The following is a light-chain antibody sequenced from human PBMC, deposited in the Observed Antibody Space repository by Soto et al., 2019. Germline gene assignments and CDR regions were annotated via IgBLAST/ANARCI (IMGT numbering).Light chain of an antibody. CDR3: QRYGSSPLT. J-gene: IGKJ3*01. CDR2: GAS. V-gene: IGKV3-20*01. Sequence: EIVLTQSPGTLSLSPGERATLPCRASQSVTSGYLAWYQQKPGQAPRLFMYGASSRATGIPDRFSGSGSGTAFTLTISRLEPEDFAVYYWQRYGSSPLTFGPGTKVDIK. CDR1: QSVTSGY.